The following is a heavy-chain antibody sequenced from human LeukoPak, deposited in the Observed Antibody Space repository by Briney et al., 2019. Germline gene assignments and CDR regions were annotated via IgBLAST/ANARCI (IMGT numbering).Heavy chain of an antibody. CDR1: GYTFTSYG. CDR2: ISAYNGNT. J-gene: IGHJ5*02. CDR3: ARVALVPAAINHWFDP. Sequence: ASVKVSCNASGYTFTSYGISWVRQAPGQGLEWMGWISAYNGNTNYAQKLQGRVTMTTDTSTSTAYMELRSLRSDDTAVYYCARVALVPAAINHWFDPWGQGTLVTVSS. V-gene: IGHV1-18*01. D-gene: IGHD2-2*01.